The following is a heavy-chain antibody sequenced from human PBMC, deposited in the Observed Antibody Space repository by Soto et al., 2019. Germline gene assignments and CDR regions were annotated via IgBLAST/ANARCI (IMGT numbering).Heavy chain of an antibody. CDR3: ARYAAAGTFDGASFDY. CDR1: GGTFSSYA. J-gene: IGHJ4*02. Sequence: QVQLVQSGAEVKKPGSSVKVSCKASGGTFSSYAISWVRQAPGQGLEWMGGIIPIFGTANYAQKFQGRVTITXXEXTXTAYMELSSLRSEDTAVYYCARYAAAGTFDGASFDYWGQGTLVTVSS. D-gene: IGHD6-13*01. CDR2: IIPIFGTA. V-gene: IGHV1-69*05.